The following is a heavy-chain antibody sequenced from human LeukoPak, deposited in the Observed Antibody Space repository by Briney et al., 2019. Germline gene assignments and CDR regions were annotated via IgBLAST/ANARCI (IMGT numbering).Heavy chain of an antibody. J-gene: IGHJ5*02. V-gene: IGHV3-23*01. CDR3: AXMXFGXSSAGGDNWFDP. Sequence: GGSLRLSCAASGFTFSTYAMTWVRQAPGKGPEWVSAVSGSGGTTYYADSVRGRFTISRDNSKSTLYLQMSSLRAEDTAVYYCAXMXFGXSSAGGDNWFDPWGQGTLVTVSS. CDR2: VSGSGGTT. CDR1: GFTFSTYA. D-gene: IGHD6-6*01.